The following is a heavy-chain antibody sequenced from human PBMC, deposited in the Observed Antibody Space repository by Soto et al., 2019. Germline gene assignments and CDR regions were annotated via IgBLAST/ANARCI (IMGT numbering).Heavy chain of an antibody. D-gene: IGHD6-13*01. V-gene: IGHV4-39*01. J-gene: IGHJ4*02. CDR2: IYYSGST. Sequence: QLQLQESGPGLVKPSETLSLTCTVSGGSISSSSYYWGWIRQPPGKGLEWIGSIYYSGSTYYNPSLKXGXTXSXXTSKNQFSLKLSSVTAADTAVYYCARRGSSSWYGYWGQGTLVTVSS. CDR1: GGSISSSSYY. CDR3: ARRGSSSWYGY.